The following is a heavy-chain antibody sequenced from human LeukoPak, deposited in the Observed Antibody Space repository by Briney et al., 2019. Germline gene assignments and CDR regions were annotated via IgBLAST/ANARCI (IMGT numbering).Heavy chain of an antibody. Sequence: PGGSLRLSCAASGVTFSKYGMNCVRQAPGEALECVAFIWYDGSDKYYGDSVKGRFTISRDNSNNTLYLHMDRLRTKDTAVYYCAKEVGSFTRFGVAIRADDGFDIWGQGTMVTVSS. CDR3: AKEVGSFTRFGVAIRADDGFDI. CDR1: GVTFSKYG. V-gene: IGHV3-30*02. CDR2: IWYDGSDK. J-gene: IGHJ3*02. D-gene: IGHD3-3*01.